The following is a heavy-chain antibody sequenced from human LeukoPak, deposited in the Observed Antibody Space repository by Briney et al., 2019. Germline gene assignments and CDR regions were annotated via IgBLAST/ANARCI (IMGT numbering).Heavy chain of an antibody. CDR2: IYYSGTT. J-gene: IGHJ4*02. Sequence: WVRQPPGKGLEWIGSIYYSGTTFYNPSLKSRVTISVDTSKNQFSLKLSSVTAADTAVYYCARRDIVATISTWGQGTLVTVSS. D-gene: IGHD5-12*01. V-gene: IGHV4-39*01. CDR3: ARRDIVATIST.